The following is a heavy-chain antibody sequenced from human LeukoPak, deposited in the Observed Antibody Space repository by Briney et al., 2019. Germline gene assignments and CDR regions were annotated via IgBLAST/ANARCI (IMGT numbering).Heavy chain of an antibody. J-gene: IGHJ6*03. CDR3: ARFYYYYYYMDV. V-gene: IGHV1-18*01. CDR1: GYTFTSYG. CDR2: ISAYNGNT. Sequence: ASVKVSCKAPGYTFTSYGISWVRQAPGQGREWMGWISAYNGNTNYAQKLQGRVTITTDTSTSTAYMELRSLRSDDTAVYCCARFYYYYYYMDVWGKGTTVTVSS.